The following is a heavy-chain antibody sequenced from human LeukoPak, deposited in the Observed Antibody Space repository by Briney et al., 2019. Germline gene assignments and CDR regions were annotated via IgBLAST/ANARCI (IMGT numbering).Heavy chain of an antibody. CDR2: INHSGST. CDR1: GGSFSGYY. CDR3: ATLDSGLANWFDP. V-gene: IGHV4-34*01. Sequence: SETLSLTCAVYGGSFSGYYWSWIRQPPGKGLGWIGEINHSGSTNYNPSLKSRVTISVDTSKNQFSLKLSSVTAADTAVYYCATLDSGLANWFDPWGQGTLVTVSS. J-gene: IGHJ5*02. D-gene: IGHD3-22*01.